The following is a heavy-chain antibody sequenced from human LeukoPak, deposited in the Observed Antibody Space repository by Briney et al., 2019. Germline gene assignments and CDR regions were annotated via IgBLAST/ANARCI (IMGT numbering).Heavy chain of an antibody. Sequence: SGGSLQISCKASGYHFTNYWIGGGRQLPGKGLEWMGTIYPGDSDTRYRPSLQGQVNISDDKSISTAYLQWSSLKASDTAMYYCARLGVEAYDSSGYYYFDYWGQGALVTVSS. CDR3: ARLGVEAYDSSGYYYFDY. CDR1: GYHFTNYW. V-gene: IGHV5-51*01. CDR2: IYPGDSDT. J-gene: IGHJ4*02. D-gene: IGHD3-22*01.